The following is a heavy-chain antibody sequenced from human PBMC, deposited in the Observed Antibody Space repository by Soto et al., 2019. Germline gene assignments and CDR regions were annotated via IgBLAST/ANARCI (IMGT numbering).Heavy chain of an antibody. D-gene: IGHD1-26*01. CDR3: AKSYSGSYFD. Sequence: EVQLLESGGGLVQPGGFLRLSCAASGFSFSNSAMSWVRQAPGKRLEWVSSITVNGGSTYYADSVKGRFTISRDNSKNTLYLQMNSLRAEDTALYYCAKSYSGSYFDWGQGTLVTVSS. V-gene: IGHV3-23*01. CDR2: ITVNGGST. J-gene: IGHJ4*02. CDR1: GFSFSNSA.